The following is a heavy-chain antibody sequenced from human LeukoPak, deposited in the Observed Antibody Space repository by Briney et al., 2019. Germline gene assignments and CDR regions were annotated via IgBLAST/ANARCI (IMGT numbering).Heavy chain of an antibody. CDR3: AKNCGGTCYSDFDC. CDR1: GFTFSTYA. V-gene: IGHV3-23*01. CDR2: IISSGSSA. Sequence: GGSLRLSCAASGFTFSTYAMTWVRQAPGKGLEWVSTIISSGSSAFYEDSVKGRFTISSDDSKNTLYLQMNSLRGEDTAVFYCAKNCGGTCYSDFDCWGQGTLVTVSS. D-gene: IGHD2-21*02. J-gene: IGHJ4*02.